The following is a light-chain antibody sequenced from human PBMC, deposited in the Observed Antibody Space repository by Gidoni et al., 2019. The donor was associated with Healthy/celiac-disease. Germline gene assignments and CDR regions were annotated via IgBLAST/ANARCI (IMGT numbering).Light chain of an antibody. Sequence: AIRITQPPSSLSASTGDRVTITCRASQGISSYLAWYQQKPGKAPKLLIYAASTLQSGVPPRFSGSGSGTDFTLTISCLQSEDFATYYCQQYYSYPRTFGQGTKVEIK. CDR2: AAS. CDR3: QQYYSYPRT. CDR1: QGISSY. V-gene: IGKV1-8*01. J-gene: IGKJ1*01.